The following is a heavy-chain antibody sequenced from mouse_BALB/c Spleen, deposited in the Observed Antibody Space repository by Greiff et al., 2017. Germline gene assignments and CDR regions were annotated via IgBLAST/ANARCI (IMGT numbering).Heavy chain of an antibody. V-gene: IGHV2-6-4*01. Sequence: VQLVESGPGLVAPSQSLSITCTVSGFSLSRYSVHWVRQPPGKGLEWLGMIWGGGSTDYNSALKSRLSISKDNSKSQVFLKMNSLQTDDTAMYYCARRLITTGGYAMDYWGQGTSVTVSS. D-gene: IGHD1-1*01. CDR3: ARRLITTGGYAMDY. CDR1: GFSLSRYS. J-gene: IGHJ4*01. CDR2: IWGGGST.